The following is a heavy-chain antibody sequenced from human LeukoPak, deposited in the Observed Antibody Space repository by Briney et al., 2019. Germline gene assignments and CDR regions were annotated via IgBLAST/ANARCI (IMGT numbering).Heavy chain of an antibody. CDR3: AKDSIYGSGSYYKGTPPPDY. CDR2: ISSSGSII. Sequence: SGGSLRLSRAASGFTFSSYEMNWVRQAPGKGLEWVSYISSSGSIIYYADSVKGRFTISRDNSKNTLYLQMNSLRAEDTAVYYCAKDSIYGSGSYYKGTPPPDYWGQGTLVTVSS. J-gene: IGHJ4*02. CDR1: GFTFSSYE. D-gene: IGHD3-10*01. V-gene: IGHV3-48*03.